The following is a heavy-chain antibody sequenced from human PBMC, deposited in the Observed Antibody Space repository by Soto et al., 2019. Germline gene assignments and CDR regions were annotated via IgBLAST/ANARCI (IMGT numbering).Heavy chain of an antibody. CDR1: GFTFNSYA. V-gene: IGHV3-30-3*01. CDR3: ASEQLAVLRGVLDY. Sequence: QVQLVESGGCVVQPGRSLRLSCAASGFTFNSYAMHWVRQAPGRGLEWVAVISYDGSNKYYADSVKGRFTISRDNSKNTLYLQMNSLRADDTAMYYCASEQLAVLRGVLDYWGQGTLVTVSS. CDR2: ISYDGSNK. D-gene: IGHD1-1*01. J-gene: IGHJ4*02.